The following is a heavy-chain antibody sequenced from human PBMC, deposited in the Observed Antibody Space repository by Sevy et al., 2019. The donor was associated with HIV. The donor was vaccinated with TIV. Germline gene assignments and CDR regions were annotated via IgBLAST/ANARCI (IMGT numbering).Heavy chain of an antibody. J-gene: IGHJ5*02. CDR1: GGSISSSSYY. V-gene: IGHV4-39*01. CDR3: ARCGITGTMGWFDP. CDR2: IYYSGST. Sequence: SETLSLTCTVSGGSISSSSYYWGWIRQPPGKGLEWIGSIYYSGSTYHNPSLKSRVTISVDTSKNQFSLKLSSVTAADTAVYYCARCGITGTMGWFDPWGQGTLVTVSS. D-gene: IGHD1-20*01.